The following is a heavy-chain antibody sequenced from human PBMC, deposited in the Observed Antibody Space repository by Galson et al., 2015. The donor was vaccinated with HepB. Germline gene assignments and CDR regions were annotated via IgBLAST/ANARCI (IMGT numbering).Heavy chain of an antibody. D-gene: IGHD2-2*02. CDR3: TREKDCSGTSCYTV. CDR1: GFTFGDYA. J-gene: IGHJ4*02. Sequence: SLRLSCAASGFTFGDYAMSWFRQAPGKGLEWVGFIRSKAYGGTREHAASVKGRFTISRDDSKNIAYLQMNSLKTEDTAVYYCTREKDCSGTSCYTVWGQGTLVTVSS. CDR2: IRSKAYGGTR. V-gene: IGHV3-49*03.